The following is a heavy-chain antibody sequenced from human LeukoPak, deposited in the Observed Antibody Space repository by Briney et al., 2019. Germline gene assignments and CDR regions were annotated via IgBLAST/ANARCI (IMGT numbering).Heavy chain of an antibody. D-gene: IGHD3-22*01. CDR1: GFTFSTYW. V-gene: IGHV3-7*01. Sequence: GGSLRLSCAASGFTFSTYWMSWVRQAPGKGLEWVANIKEDGSEKYYGDSVKGRSTISRDNAKNSLYLQMNSLRAEDTAVYYCARDSSGYQWGQGTLVTVSS. CDR3: ARDSSGYQ. CDR2: IKEDGSEK. J-gene: IGHJ4*02.